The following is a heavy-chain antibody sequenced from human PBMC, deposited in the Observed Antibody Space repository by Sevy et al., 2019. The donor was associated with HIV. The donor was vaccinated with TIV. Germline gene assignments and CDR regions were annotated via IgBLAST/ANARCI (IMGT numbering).Heavy chain of an antibody. CDR1: GFTFSSYG. J-gene: IGHJ6*03. Sequence: GGSLRLSCAASGFTFSSYGMHWVRQAPGKGLEWVAVIWYDGSNKYYADSVKGLFTISRDNSKNTLYLQMNSLRAEDTAVYYCASSNCTNGVCYIYYMDVWGKGTTVTVSS. CDR3: ASSNCTNGVCYIYYMDV. V-gene: IGHV3-33*01. D-gene: IGHD2-8*01. CDR2: IWYDGSNK.